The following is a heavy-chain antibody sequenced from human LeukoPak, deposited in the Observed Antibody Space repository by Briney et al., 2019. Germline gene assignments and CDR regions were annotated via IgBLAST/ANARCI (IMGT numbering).Heavy chain of an antibody. CDR3: ARDASAGRFDP. Sequence: SETLSLTRTVSGGSMSSGGYYWSWIRQHPGKGLEWIGYIYYSGSTYYNPSLKSRVTISVDTSKNQFSLKLSSVTAADTALYYCARDASAGRFDPWGQGTLVTVSS. D-gene: IGHD6-25*01. J-gene: IGHJ5*02. CDR2: IYYSGST. V-gene: IGHV4-31*03. CDR1: GGSMSSGGYY.